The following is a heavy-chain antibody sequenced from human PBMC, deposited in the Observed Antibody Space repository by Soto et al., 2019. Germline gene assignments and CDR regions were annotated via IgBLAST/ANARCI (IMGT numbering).Heavy chain of an antibody. CDR1: GFTFSGSV. V-gene: IGHV3-73*01. Sequence: PGESLKISCAASGFTFSGSVMHWVRQASGKGLEWIGRIRSKGNNYATAYAASVKDRFTISRDNAKSLLYLQMNSLRAEDTAVYYCARDPFDCGDDCSSNYWGQGTRVTVSS. J-gene: IGHJ4*02. D-gene: IGHD2-21*02. CDR3: ARDPFDCGDDCSSNY. CDR2: IRSKGNNYAT.